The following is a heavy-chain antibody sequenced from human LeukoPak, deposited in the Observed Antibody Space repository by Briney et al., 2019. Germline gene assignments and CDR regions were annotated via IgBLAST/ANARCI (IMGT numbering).Heavy chain of an antibody. CDR2: ISNSGRT. J-gene: IGHJ5*02. D-gene: IGHD3-3*01. V-gene: IGHV4-59*08. Sequence: SETLSLTCTVSGGSISSYYWSWIRQPPGEGLEWIGFISNSGRTNYNSSFTSRVTMLLATSRNQFSLKLTSVTDADTAVYYCARADYDFWSGYPNWFDPWGQGTLVTVSS. CDR3: ARADYDFWSGYPNWFDP. CDR1: GGSISSYY.